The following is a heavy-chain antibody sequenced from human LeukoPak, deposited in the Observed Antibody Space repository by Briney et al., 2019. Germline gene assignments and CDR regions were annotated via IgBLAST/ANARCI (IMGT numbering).Heavy chain of an antibody. D-gene: IGHD2-21*01. V-gene: IGHV4-4*07. J-gene: IGHJ4*02. CDR2: VYISGDT. CDR1: GASVTTSY. CDR3: ARLIAEVGRGTNYFDT. Sequence: SETLSLTCTVSGASVTTSYWSWIRQSAGKGLEWIGRVYISGDTKHNPSLMGRVFMSLDVSKGQFSLSLRSVTAADTAVYFCARLIAEVGRGTNYFDTWGQGTPVTVSS.